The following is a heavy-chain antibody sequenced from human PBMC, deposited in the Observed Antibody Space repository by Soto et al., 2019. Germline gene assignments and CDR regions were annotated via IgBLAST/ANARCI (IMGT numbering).Heavy chain of an antibody. D-gene: IGHD3-10*01. V-gene: IGHV3-23*01. CDR1: GFTFNSYS. CDR2: ISGSGGGT. J-gene: IGHJ4*02. CDR3: AKGLTMVRGVPDY. Sequence: GGSLRLSCAASGFTFNSYSMSWVRQAPGKGLEWVSTISGSGGGTYYADSVQDRFTISRDNSKHTLYLQMSSLRAEDTAVYYCAKGLTMVRGVPDYWGQGTLVTVSS.